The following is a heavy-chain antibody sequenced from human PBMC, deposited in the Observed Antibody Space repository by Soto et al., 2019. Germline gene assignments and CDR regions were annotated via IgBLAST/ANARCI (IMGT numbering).Heavy chain of an antibody. Sequence: ASVKVSCKASGYPFTSHDINWVRQAPGQGLEWMGWMSPNTGNKGYAQKFQGRVTMTRNTSMSTVYMELSSLRSDDTAVYFCARDWGVVSYYYGMDFWGQGTTVTVSS. J-gene: IGHJ6*02. CDR3: ARDWGVVSYYYGMDF. V-gene: IGHV1-8*01. D-gene: IGHD7-27*01. CDR2: MSPNTGNK. CDR1: GYPFTSHD.